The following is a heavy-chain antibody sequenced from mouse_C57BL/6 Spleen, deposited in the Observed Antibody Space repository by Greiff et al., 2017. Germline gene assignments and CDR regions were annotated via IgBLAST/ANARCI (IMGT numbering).Heavy chain of an antibody. CDR1: GFSLTSYG. CDR3: ARLHYGSSNYAMDY. Sequence: VKLMESGPGLVQPSQSLSITCTVSGFSLTSYGVHWVRQSPGKGLEWLGVIWSGGSTDYNAAFISRLSISKDNSKSQVFFKMNSLQADDTAIYYCARLHYGSSNYAMDYWGQGTSVTVSS. V-gene: IGHV2-2*01. D-gene: IGHD1-1*01. CDR2: IWSGGST. J-gene: IGHJ4*01.